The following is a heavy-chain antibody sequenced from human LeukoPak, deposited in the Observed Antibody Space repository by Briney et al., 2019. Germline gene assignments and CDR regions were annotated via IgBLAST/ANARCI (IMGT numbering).Heavy chain of an antibody. CDR3: ARGRTYYYDSSPSGFDP. CDR2: INTNTGNP. J-gene: IGHJ5*02. V-gene: IGHV7-4-1*02. Sequence: ASVKVSCKASGYTFTSYAMNWVRQAPGQGLEWMGWINTNTGNPTYAQGFTGRFVFSLDTSVSTAYLQISSLKAEDTAVYYCARGRTYYYDSSPSGFDPWGQGTLVTVSS. CDR1: GYTFTSYA. D-gene: IGHD3-22*01.